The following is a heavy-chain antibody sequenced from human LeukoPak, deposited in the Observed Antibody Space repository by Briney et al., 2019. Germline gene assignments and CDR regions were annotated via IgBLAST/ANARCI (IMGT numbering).Heavy chain of an antibody. J-gene: IGHJ4*02. CDR2: ISSSSSYI. Sequence: PGGSLRLSCAASGFTFSSYSMNWVRQAPGKGLEWVSSISSSSSYIYYADSVKGRFTISRDNAKNSLYLQMNSLRAEDTAVYYCARVPDFWSGYCDYWGQGTLVTVSS. D-gene: IGHD3-3*01. CDR3: ARVPDFWSGYCDY. CDR1: GFTFSSYS. V-gene: IGHV3-21*01.